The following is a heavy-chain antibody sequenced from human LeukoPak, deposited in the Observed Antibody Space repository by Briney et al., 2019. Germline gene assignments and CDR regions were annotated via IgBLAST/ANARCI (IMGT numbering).Heavy chain of an antibody. Sequence: SQTLSLTCAISGDSVSSNSAAWNWLRQSPSRGLEWLGRTYYRSKWYNDYAVSVKSRITINPDTSKNQFSLQLNSVTPEDTAVYYCARDDSSGYYFAGPTYYFDYWGQGTLVTVSS. V-gene: IGHV6-1*01. J-gene: IGHJ4*02. CDR1: GDSVSSNSAA. D-gene: IGHD3-22*01. CDR2: TYYRSKWYN. CDR3: ARDDSSGYYFAGPTYYFDY.